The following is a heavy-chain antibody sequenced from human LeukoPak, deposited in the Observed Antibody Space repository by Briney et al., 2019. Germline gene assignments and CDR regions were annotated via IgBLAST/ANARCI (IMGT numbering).Heavy chain of an antibody. CDR2: IYTSGST. D-gene: IGHD3-3*01. J-gene: IGHJ4*02. CDR3: ARDTETWSGSDPYYFDY. CDR1: GGSTSSGSYY. Sequence: SETLSLTCTVSGGSTSSGSYYWSWIRQPAGKGLEWIGRIYTSGSTNFNPSLKSRVTISVDTSKNQFSLKLSSVTAADTAVYYCARDTETWSGSDPYYFDYWGQGTLVAVSS. V-gene: IGHV4-61*02.